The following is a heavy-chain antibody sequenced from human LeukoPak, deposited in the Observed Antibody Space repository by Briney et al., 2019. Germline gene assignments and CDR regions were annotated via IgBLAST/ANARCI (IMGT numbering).Heavy chain of an antibody. CDR2: ISYSGST. CDR3: VRIDGGSYLGSFDY. J-gene: IGHJ4*02. D-gene: IGHD1-26*01. V-gene: IGHV4-39*01. Sequence: PSETLSLTCTVFGGSISSSAYFWGWIRQPPGKGVEWVGSISYSGSTYYNPSLKSRVTISVDTSKNQFSLKLSSVTAADTAVYYCVRIDGGSYLGSFDYWGQGTLVTVSS. CDR1: GGSISSSAYF.